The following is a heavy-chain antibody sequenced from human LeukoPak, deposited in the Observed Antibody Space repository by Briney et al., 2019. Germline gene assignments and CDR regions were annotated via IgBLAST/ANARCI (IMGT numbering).Heavy chain of an antibody. CDR1: GYTFTSYG. D-gene: IGHD6-13*01. CDR2: ISAYNGNT. Sequence: WASVKVSCKASGYTFTSYGIGWVRQAPGQGLEWMGWISAYNGNTNYAQKLQGRVTMTTDTSTSTAYMELRSLRSDDTAVYYCATGLIAAEHNGYASDIWGQGTRVTVSS. CDR3: ATGLIAAEHNGYASDI. V-gene: IGHV1-18*01. J-gene: IGHJ3*02.